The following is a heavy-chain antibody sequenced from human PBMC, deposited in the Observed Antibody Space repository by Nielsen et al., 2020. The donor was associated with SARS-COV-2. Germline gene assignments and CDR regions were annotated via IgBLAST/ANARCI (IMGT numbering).Heavy chain of an antibody. CDR2: ISSDSGNP. CDR1: GYTFTNYA. J-gene: IGHJ4*02. V-gene: IGHV7-4-1*02. D-gene: IGHD2-21*02. CDR3: AREQSFCGVDCYSYFDF. Sequence: ASVKVSCKASGYTFTNYAMNWVRQAPGQGLERMGWISSDSGNPTYAQVFTGRFVFSLDTYVTTTYLQISNLKAEDTAVYYCAREQSFCGVDCYSYFDFWGQGALVTVSS.